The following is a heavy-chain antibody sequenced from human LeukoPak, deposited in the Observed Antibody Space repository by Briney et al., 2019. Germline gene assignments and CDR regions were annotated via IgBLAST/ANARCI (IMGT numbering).Heavy chain of an antibody. D-gene: IGHD6-13*01. CDR2: IYPSGST. CDR1: GYSISSGYY. CDR3: AREERDGSWYVVGDY. V-gene: IGHV4-38-2*02. J-gene: IGHJ4*02. Sequence: SETLSLTCTVSGYSISSGYYWGWIRQPPGKGMEWIGTIYPSGSTYYNPSLKSRVTISVDTSKNQFSLKLSSVTAADTAVFYCAREERDGSWYVVGDYWGPGALVTVSS.